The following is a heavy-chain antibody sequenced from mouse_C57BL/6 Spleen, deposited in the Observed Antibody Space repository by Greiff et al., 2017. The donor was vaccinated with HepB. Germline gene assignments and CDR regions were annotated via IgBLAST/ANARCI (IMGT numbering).Heavy chain of an antibody. CDR3: ARHTMITTFAY. J-gene: IGHJ3*01. CDR2: ISSGGSYT. CDR1: GFTFSSYG. D-gene: IGHD2-4*01. Sequence: EVHLVESGGDLVKPGGSLKLSCAASGFTFSSYGMSWVRQTPDKRLEWVATISSGGSYTYYPDSVKGRFTISRDNAKSTLYLQMSSLKSEDTAMYYCARHTMITTFAYWGQGTLVTVSA. V-gene: IGHV5-6*01.